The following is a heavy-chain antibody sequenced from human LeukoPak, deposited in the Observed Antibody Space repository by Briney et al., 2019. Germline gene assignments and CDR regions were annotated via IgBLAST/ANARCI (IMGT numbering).Heavy chain of an antibody. J-gene: IGHJ4*02. V-gene: IGHV3-74*01. CDR2: INSDGSST. CDR1: GLTFSSYW. CDR3: ARRSSGSPPYYFGY. Sequence: GGSLRLSCAASGLTFSSYWMHWVRQAPGKGLVWVSRINSDGSSTSYADSVKGRFTISRDNAKNALYLQMNSLRAEDTAVYYCARRSSGSPPYYFGYWGQGTLVTVSS. D-gene: IGHD1-26*01.